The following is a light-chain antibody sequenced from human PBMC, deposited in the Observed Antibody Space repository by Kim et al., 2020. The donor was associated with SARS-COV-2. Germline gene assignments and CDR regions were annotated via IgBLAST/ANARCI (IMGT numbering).Light chain of an antibody. J-gene: IGLJ3*02. CDR1: SSDIGRYNY. CDR2: EVS. Sequence: GQSVTISCTGTSSDIGRYNYVSWYQHHPGKAPKLMISEVSKRPSGVPDRFSGSKSGNTASLTVSGLQTEDEADYYCGSYAGSKTFLFGGGTKL. CDR3: GSYAGSKTFL. V-gene: IGLV2-8*01.